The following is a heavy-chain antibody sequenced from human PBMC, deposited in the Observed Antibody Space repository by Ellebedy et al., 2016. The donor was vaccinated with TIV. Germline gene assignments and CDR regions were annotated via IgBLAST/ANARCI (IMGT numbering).Heavy chain of an antibody. Sequence: GGSLRLXCTASGFTFTTYGMHWVRQAPGKGLEWVAVISYDGTNKDYADSVKGRFTISRDNSKNTLYLQMSSLRAEDTAVYYCARDNYYMDVWGKGTTVTVSS. J-gene: IGHJ6*03. V-gene: IGHV3-30*03. CDR1: GFTFTTYG. CDR2: ISYDGTNK. CDR3: ARDNYYMDV.